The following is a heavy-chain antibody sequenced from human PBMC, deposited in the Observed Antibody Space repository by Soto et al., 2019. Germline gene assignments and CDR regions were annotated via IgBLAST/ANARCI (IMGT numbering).Heavy chain of an antibody. J-gene: IGHJ6*03. Sequence: SETLSLTCTVSGGSISSYYWSWIRQPPGKGLEWIGYIYYSGSTNYNPSLKSRVTISVDTSKNQFSLKLSSVTAADTAVYYCARVGKQWLPSVHYYYMDVWGKGTTVTVSS. V-gene: IGHV4-59*01. CDR3: ARVGKQWLPSVHYYYMDV. D-gene: IGHD6-19*01. CDR1: GGSISSYY. CDR2: IYYSGST.